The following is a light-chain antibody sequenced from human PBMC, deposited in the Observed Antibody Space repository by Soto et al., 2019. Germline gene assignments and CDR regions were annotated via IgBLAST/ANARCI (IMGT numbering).Light chain of an antibody. CDR3: CSSAPESTYV. CDR2: RGT. CDR1: SSDVRAYDA. V-gene: IGLV2-23*01. Sequence: HSVLAQPASVSGSPGQSITISCTGTSSDVRAYDAVSWYQQHPGKAPQVIIYRGTRRPSGVSTRFSGSVSGNTASLTVSRLQAEDEAEYFCCSSAPESTYVFGTGTKVTAL. J-gene: IGLJ1*01.